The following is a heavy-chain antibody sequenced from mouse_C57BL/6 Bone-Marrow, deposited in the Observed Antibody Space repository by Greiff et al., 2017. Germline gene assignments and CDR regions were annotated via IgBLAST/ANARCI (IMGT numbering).Heavy chain of an antibody. J-gene: IGHJ4*01. D-gene: IGHD1-1*01. CDR3: ARAVVARGYAMDY. CDR2: ISYDGSN. Sequence: EVHLVESGPGLVKPSQSLSLTCSVTGYSITSGYYWNWIRQFPGNKLEWMGYISYDGSNNYNPSLKNRISITRDTSKNQFFLKLNSVTTEDTATYYCARAVVARGYAMDYWGQGTSVTVSS. CDR1: GYSITSGYY. V-gene: IGHV3-6*01.